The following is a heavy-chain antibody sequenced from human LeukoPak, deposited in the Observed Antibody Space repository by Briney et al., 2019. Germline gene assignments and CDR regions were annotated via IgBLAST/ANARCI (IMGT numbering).Heavy chain of an antibody. CDR2: ISAYNGNT. V-gene: IGHV1-18*04. J-gene: IGHJ4*02. CDR1: GYTFTDYY. Sequence: ASVKVSCKTSGYTFTDYYIHWVRQAPGQGLEWMGWISAYNGNTNYAQKLQGRVTMTTDTSTSTAYMELRSLRSDDTAVYYCARDDLKYYDILTGYYPSLSFDYWGQGTLVTVSS. CDR3: ARDDLKYYDILTGYYPSLSFDY. D-gene: IGHD3-9*01.